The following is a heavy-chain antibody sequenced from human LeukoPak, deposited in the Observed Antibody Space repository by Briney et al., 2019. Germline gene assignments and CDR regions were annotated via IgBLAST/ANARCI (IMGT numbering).Heavy chain of an antibody. D-gene: IGHD1-26*01. CDR2: IRYDGSNK. Sequence: GGSLRLSCAASGFTFSSYGMHWVRQAPGKGLEWVAFIRYDGSNKYYADSVKGRFTISRDNSKNTLYLQMSSLRAEDTAVYYCAKGDSGSYRYYFDYWGQGTLVTVSS. V-gene: IGHV3-30*02. CDR3: AKGDSGSYRYYFDY. CDR1: GFTFSSYG. J-gene: IGHJ4*02.